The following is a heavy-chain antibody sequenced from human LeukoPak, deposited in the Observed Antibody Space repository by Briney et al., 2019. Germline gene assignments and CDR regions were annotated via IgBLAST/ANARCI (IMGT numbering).Heavy chain of an antibody. CDR3: ARGSSNDYGDSPVDY. CDR1: GYIFTSYD. D-gene: IGHD4-17*01. J-gene: IGHJ4*02. CDR2: MNPNSGNT. Sequence: ASVKVSCKASGYIFTSYDINWVRQATGQGLEWMGWMNPNSGNTGYAQKFQGRVTMTRNTSISTAYMELSSLRSEDTAVYYCARGSSNDYGDSPVDYWGQGTLVTVSS. V-gene: IGHV1-8*01.